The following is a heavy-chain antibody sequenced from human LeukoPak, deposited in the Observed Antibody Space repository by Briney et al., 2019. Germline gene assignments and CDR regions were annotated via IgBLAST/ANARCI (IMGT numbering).Heavy chain of an antibody. J-gene: IGHJ4*02. Sequence: SETLSLTCTVSGDSLINFYWSWFLQPPAKGLLWMGYIYYSGTTNYNTSLKSRVTMSVDTSKNQFSLKLRSVTGADTAVYYCARLKFDVLTGYDEALDYWGQGTLVTVSS. D-gene: IGHD3-9*01. CDR3: ARLKFDVLTGYDEALDY. CDR1: GDSLINFY. CDR2: IYYSGTT. V-gene: IGHV4-59*08.